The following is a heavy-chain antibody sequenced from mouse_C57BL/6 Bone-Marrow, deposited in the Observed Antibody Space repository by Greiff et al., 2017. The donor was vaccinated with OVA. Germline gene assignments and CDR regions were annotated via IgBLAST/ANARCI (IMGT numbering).Heavy chain of an antibody. D-gene: IGHD1-1*01. CDR1: GYTFTSYW. CDR3: ARYDYGSSHWYFDV. J-gene: IGHJ1*03. V-gene: IGHV1-50*01. CDR2: IDPSDSYT. Sequence: QVQLQQPGAELVKPGASVKLSCKASGYTFTSYWMQWVKQRPGQGLEWIGEIDPSDSYTNYNQKFKGKATLPVDTSSSTAYMQLSSLTSEDSAVYYCARYDYGSSHWYFDVRGTGTTVTVSS.